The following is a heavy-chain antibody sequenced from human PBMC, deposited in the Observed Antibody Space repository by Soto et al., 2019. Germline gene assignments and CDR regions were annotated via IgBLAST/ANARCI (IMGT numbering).Heavy chain of an antibody. Sequence: PSEPLSLTCTVSGGSVSSTSYYWSWIRQPPGKGLEWIGYIYNSGSTNYKPSLKSRVTISVDTSKNQFSLNLTSVTAADTAVYFCARDVRGQNRGSYYYYGMDVWGQGTTFNVAS. CDR3: ARDVRGQNRGSYYYYGMDV. D-gene: IGHD3-10*01. CDR1: GGSVSSTSYY. J-gene: IGHJ6*01. CDR2: IYNSGST. V-gene: IGHV4-61*01.